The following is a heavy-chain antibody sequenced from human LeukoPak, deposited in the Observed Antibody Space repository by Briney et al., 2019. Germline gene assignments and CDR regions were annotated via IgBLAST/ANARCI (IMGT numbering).Heavy chain of an antibody. CDR1: GYTFTSYG. D-gene: IGHD5-18*01. CDR3: ARDNGGGGYMYGSNFDY. Sequence: GASVKVSCKASGYTFTSYGISWVRQAPGQGLEWMGWISAYNGNTNYAQKFQGRVTMTTDTYTSTAYMELRSLTSDDTAVYFCARDNGGGGYMYGSNFDYWGQGTLVTVSS. V-gene: IGHV1-18*01. J-gene: IGHJ4*02. CDR2: ISAYNGNT.